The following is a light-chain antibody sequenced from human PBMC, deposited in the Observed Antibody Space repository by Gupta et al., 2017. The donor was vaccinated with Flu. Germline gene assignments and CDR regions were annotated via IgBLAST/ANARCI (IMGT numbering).Light chain of an antibody. Sequence: DIQMTQSPSSVPASVGDTVTFTCRTSQNIGTYLNWYQHKPGKAPRLLISSASSLQSGAPSRFSGSGSGTDFTLTISTLQSEDFATYYCQQNYGLPLTFGGGTEVDVK. CDR1: QNIGTY. CDR2: SAS. V-gene: IGKV1-39*01. J-gene: IGKJ4*01. CDR3: QQNYGLPLT.